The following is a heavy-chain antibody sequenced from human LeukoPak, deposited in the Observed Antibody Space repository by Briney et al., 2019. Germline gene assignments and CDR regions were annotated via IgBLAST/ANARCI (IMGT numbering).Heavy chain of an antibody. CDR1: GFTFSSYW. J-gene: IGHJ4*02. CDR3: ARFISLGG. D-gene: IGHD3-10*01. CDR2: IKQDGSKK. Sequence: GGSLRLSCAASGFTFSSYWMSWVRQAPGKGLEWVANIKQDGSKKNYEDSVKGRFTISRDNAKNSLYLQMNSLRVEDTAVYYCARFISLGGWGQGAPVTVSS. V-gene: IGHV3-7*01.